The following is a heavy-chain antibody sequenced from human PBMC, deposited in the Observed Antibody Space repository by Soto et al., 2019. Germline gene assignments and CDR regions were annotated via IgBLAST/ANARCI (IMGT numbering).Heavy chain of an antibody. CDR3: AHSLRYFDWRNGFDP. V-gene: IGHV2-5*02. Sequence: QITLKESGPTLVKPTQTLTLTCTFSGFSLSTSGVGVGWIRQPPGKALEWLALIYWDDDKRYSPSLKSRLTITMDTSKNQVVLTMTNIDPVDTATYYCAHSLRYFDWRNGFDPWGQGTLVTVSS. CDR2: IYWDDDK. D-gene: IGHD3-9*01. CDR1: GFSLSTSGVG. J-gene: IGHJ5*02.